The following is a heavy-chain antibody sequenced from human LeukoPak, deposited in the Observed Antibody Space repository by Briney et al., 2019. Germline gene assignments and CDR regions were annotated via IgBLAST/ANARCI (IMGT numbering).Heavy chain of an antibody. CDR2: IYYTGTT. Sequence: KASLTLSLTCTVSGGSISSGGYYWSWIRQHPGKGLEWIGYIYYTGTTYYNPSLKSRVTISVDTSKNQFSLKMNSVTAADTAVYYCARGDYGGNIFDFWGQGTLVTVSS. CDR3: ARGDYGGNIFDF. D-gene: IGHD4-23*01. V-gene: IGHV4-31*03. CDR1: GGSISSGGYY. J-gene: IGHJ4*02.